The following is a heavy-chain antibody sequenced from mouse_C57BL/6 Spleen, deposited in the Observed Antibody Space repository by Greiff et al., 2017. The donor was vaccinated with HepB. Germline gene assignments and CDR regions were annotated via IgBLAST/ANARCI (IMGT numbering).Heavy chain of an antibody. J-gene: IGHJ4*01. CDR2: IRNKANGYTT. CDR3: ARYNHYYAMDY. V-gene: IGHV7-3*01. Sequence: EVKLVESGGGLVQPGGSLSLSCAASGFTFTDYYMSWVRQPPGKALEWLGFIRNKANGYTTEYSASVKGRFTISRDNSQSILYLQMNALRAEDSATYYCARYNHYYAMDYWGQGTSVTVSS. CDR1: GFTFTDYY.